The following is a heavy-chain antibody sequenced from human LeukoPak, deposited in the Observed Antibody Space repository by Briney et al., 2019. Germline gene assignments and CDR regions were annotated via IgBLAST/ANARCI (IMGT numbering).Heavy chain of an antibody. J-gene: IGHJ4*02. CDR3: ARDVMATIGGIQLGFSDYFDC. V-gene: IGHV4-59*12. CDR2: VYYSDKT. CDR1: NDSFSNYY. Sequence: SETLSLTCTVSNDSFSNYYWTWLRQSPGKALEWIGYVYYSDKTHYNPSLKSRVFISVDTSQNQFSLKLRSVTAADTAVYYCARDVMATIGGIQLGFSDYFDCWGQGTLVTVSS. D-gene: IGHD5-24*01.